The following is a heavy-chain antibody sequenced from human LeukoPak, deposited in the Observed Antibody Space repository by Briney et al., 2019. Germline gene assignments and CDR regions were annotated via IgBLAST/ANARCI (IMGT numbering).Heavy chain of an antibody. V-gene: IGHV3-66*01. CDR2: IYSGGST. Sequence: GGSLRLSCAASGFTVSSYYMYWVRQAPGKGLEWVSSIYSGGSTYYADSVKGRFTISRDNSKNTLYLQMNSLRAEDTAVYYCARGSGWDFDYWGQGTLVTVSS. CDR3: ARGSGWDFDY. D-gene: IGHD6-19*01. J-gene: IGHJ4*02. CDR1: GFTVSSYY.